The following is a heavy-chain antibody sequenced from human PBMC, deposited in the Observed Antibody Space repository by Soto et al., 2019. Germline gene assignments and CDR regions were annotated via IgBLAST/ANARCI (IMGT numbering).Heavy chain of an antibody. V-gene: IGHV4-59*12. CDR1: GGSISSYY. D-gene: IGHD5-12*01. CDR3: ARDSGYDREGYFDY. Sequence: PSETLSLTCTVSGGSISSYYWSWIRQPPGKGLEWIGYIYYSGSTNYNPSLKSRVTISVDTSKNQFSLKLSSATAADTAVYYCARDSGYDREGYFDYWGQGTLVTVSS. CDR2: IYYSGST. J-gene: IGHJ4*02.